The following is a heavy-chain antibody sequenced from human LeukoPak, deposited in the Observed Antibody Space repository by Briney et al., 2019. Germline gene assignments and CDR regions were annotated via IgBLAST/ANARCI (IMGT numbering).Heavy chain of an antibody. Sequence: GGSLRLSCAASGFTFSSYPMHWVRQAPGKGLVWISRINSDGSSTTYADSVKGRFTFSRDNTKNTLYLQMNSLRAEDTALYYCARGFSYGLDVWGQGTTVTVSS. CDR2: INSDGSST. D-gene: IGHD3-10*01. J-gene: IGHJ6*02. CDR3: ARGFSYGLDV. CDR1: GFTFSSYP. V-gene: IGHV3-74*01.